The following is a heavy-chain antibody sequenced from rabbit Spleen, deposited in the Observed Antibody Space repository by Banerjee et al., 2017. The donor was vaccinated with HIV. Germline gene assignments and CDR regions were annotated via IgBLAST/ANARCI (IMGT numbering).Heavy chain of an antibody. CDR2: VYAGSSGNT. CDR3: ARDTGTSFSTYGMDL. J-gene: IGHJ6*01. V-gene: IGHV1S40*01. CDR1: GFSFNSGYD. D-gene: IGHD8-1*01. Sequence: QSLEESGGGLVQPEGSLTLTCTASGFSFNSGYDMCWVRQAPGKGLEWIACVYAGSSGNTYSATWAKGRFTISKTSSTTVTLQMTSLTAADTATYFCARDTGTSFSTYGMDLWGQGTLVTVS.